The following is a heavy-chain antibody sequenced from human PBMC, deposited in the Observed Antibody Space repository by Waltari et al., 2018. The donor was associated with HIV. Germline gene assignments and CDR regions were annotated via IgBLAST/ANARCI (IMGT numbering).Heavy chain of an antibody. D-gene: IGHD3-10*02. CDR2: IKPDGNTI. V-gene: IGHV3-74*01. CDR3: VKDMFGEYDY. CDR1: GFSVSRYW. Sequence: EVQLVQSGGGLVQPGGSRRLPCAASGFSVSRYWMNWVRQIPGQGLVWVSRIKPDGNTINYADSVRGRFTISRDYAKNTLYLQMNSLRDEDTAMYYCVKDMFGEYDYWGQGTLVTVSS. J-gene: IGHJ4*02.